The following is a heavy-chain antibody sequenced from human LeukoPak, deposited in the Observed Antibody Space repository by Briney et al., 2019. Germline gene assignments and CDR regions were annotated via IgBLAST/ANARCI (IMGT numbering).Heavy chain of an antibody. J-gene: IGHJ4*02. CDR1: GGSINNFY. V-gene: IGHV4-4*07. CDR2: IYATGDT. CDR3: ARGIKGITIFGVVNRGYFDY. D-gene: IGHD3-3*01. Sequence: SETLSLTCSVSGGSINNFYWTWIRQPAGKGLEWIGRIYATGDTNYNPSLKSRVTISVDTSKNQFSLKLSSVTAADTAVYYCARGIKGITIFGVVNRGYFDYWGQGTLVTVSS.